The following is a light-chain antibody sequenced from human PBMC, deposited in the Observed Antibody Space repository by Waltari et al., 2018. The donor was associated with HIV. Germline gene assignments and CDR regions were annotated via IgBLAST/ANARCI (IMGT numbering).Light chain of an antibody. V-gene: IGLV2-23*02. CDR3: CSYVSNVI. CDR2: EVS. J-gene: IGLJ2*01. CDR1: SSDVATYKL. Sequence: QSALTQPASVSGSPGQSITISCTRTSSDVATYKLVSWYQQHPGKAPKLMIYEVSKRPSGVSDRFCGAKAGETASLTISGLQAEDEADYDCCSYVSNVIFGGGTKLAVL.